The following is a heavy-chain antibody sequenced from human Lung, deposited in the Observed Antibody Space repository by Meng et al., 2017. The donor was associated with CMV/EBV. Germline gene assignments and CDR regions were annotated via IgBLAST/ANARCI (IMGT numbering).Heavy chain of an antibody. CDR3: AKGSYYDDSAVYNWFHP. CDR1: GFRFRNYA. D-gene: IGHD3-22*01. Sequence: ESXKISXAASGFRFRNYAMSWVRQAPGKGLEWVSGISGSGGSTFYVDSVKGRFTISRDNSKNTLFLQMNSLRAEDTAVYYCAKGSYYDDSAVYNWFHPWGHGAXVTVSS. CDR2: ISGSGGST. V-gene: IGHV3-23*01. J-gene: IGHJ5*02.